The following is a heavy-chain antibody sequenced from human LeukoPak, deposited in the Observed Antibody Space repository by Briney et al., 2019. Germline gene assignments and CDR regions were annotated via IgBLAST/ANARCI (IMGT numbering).Heavy chain of an antibody. CDR2: ISGSGGST. J-gene: IGHJ4*02. CDR1: GFTFSSYA. Sequence: GGSLRPSCAASGFTFSSYAMSWVRQAPGKGLEWVSAISGSGGSTYYADSVNGRFTISRDNSKNTLYLHMNSLRAEDTAVYYCAKETGYCSSTSCPASLDYWGQGALVTVSS. CDR3: AKETGYCSSTSCPASLDY. V-gene: IGHV3-23*01. D-gene: IGHD2-2*01.